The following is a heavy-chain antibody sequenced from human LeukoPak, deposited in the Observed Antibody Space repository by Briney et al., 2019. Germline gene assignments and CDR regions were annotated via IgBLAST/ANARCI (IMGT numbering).Heavy chain of an antibody. J-gene: IGHJ3*02. V-gene: IGHV3-23*01. D-gene: IGHD2-2*02. CDR1: GFTFSSYA. CDR3: ASYCSSTSCYTTFGAFDI. CDR2: ISGSGGST. Sequence: GGSLRLSCAASGFTFSSYAMSWVRQAPGKGLEWVSAISGSGGSTYYADSVKGRFTISRDNSKNTLYLQMNSLRAEDTAVYYCASYCSSTSCYTTFGAFDIWGQGTMVTVSS.